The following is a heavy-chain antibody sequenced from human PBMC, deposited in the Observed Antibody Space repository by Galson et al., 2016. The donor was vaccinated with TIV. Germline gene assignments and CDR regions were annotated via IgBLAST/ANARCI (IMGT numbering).Heavy chain of an antibody. CDR2: IYPGNYHT. CDR3: ARHDISAFSNGYFNL. CDR1: GYPFSGYY. V-gene: IGHV5-51*01. J-gene: IGHJ2*01. Sequence: QSGAEVKKTGESLKISCRGSGYPFSGYYIGWVRQVPGKGLEWMGIIYPGNYHTVYSPSFEGQVTISADKSTTTAYLQWNSLKASDTNMYYCARHDISAFSNGYFNLWGRGTLVTVSS. D-gene: IGHD3-22*01.